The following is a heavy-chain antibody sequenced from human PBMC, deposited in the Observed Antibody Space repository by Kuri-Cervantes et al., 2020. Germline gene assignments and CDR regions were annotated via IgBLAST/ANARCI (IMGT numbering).Heavy chain of an antibody. Sequence: ASVKVSCKASGYTFTSYDINWVRQATGQGLEWMGWMNPNNGNTSYAQKLQGRVTMTTDTSTSTAYMELRSLRSDDTAVYYCARDGVTGRKEDYCYCYIDVWGKGTTVTVSS. J-gene: IGHJ6*03. V-gene: IGHV1-18*01. CDR2: MNPNNGNT. CDR3: ARDGVTGRKEDYCYCYIDV. D-gene: IGHD7-27*01. CDR1: GYTFTSYD.